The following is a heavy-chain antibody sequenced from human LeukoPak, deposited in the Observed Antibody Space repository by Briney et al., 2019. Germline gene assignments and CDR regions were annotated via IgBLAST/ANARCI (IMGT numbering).Heavy chain of an antibody. CDR3: AKVKYSVGATGY. CDR1: GFTFSSYA. J-gene: IGHJ4*02. Sequence: GGSLRLSCAASGFTFSSYAMSWVRQAPGKWLEWVSAISGSGGSTYYADSVKGRFTISRDNSKNTLCLQMNSLRAEDTAVYYCAKVKYSVGATGYWGQGTLVTVSS. D-gene: IGHD1-26*01. V-gene: IGHV3-23*01. CDR2: ISGSGGST.